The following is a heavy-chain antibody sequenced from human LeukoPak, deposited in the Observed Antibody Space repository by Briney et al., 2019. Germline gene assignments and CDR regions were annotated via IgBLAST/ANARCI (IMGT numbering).Heavy chain of an antibody. D-gene: IGHD2-2*03. V-gene: IGHV3-23*01. J-gene: IGHJ4*02. Sequence: GGTLRLSCAASGFTFSSFAMSWVRQAPGKGLEWVSTISRTAAATYYANSVKGRFTNSRDNSKNTVYLQMNSLRVEDAAVYYCAKESMDQPGYWGQGTLVTVSS. CDR1: GFTFSSFA. CDR3: AKESMDQPGY. CDR2: ISRTAAAT.